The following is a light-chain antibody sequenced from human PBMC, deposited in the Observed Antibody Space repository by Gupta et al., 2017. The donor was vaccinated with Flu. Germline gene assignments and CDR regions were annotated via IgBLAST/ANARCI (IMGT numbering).Light chain of an antibody. CDR2: EVS. J-gene: IGLJ1*01. Sequence: QSVTISCTGTSSDGGGYNYVSWYQQHPGKAPKLMIFEVSQRPSGVPDRFSGSKSGNTASLTVSGLQAEDEADYYCSSYAGSNNVFGTGTKVTVL. CDR1: SSDGGGYNY. V-gene: IGLV2-8*01. CDR3: SSYAGSNNV.